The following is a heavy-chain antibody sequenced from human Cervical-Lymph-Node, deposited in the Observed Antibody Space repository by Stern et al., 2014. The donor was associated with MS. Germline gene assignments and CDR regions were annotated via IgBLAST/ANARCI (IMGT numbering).Heavy chain of an antibody. D-gene: IGHD6-13*01. CDR3: AREEQQLVHGNWFDP. CDR1: GYSISSGYY. V-gene: IGHV4-38-2*02. CDR2: IYHSGST. Sequence: QLQLQESGPGLVKPSETLSLTCTVSGYSISSGYYWGWIRQPPGKGLEWIGTIYHSGSTYYNPSLKSRVTISVDTSTNQFSLKLSCVTAADTAVYYCAREEQQLVHGNWFDPWGQGTLVTVSS. J-gene: IGHJ5*02.